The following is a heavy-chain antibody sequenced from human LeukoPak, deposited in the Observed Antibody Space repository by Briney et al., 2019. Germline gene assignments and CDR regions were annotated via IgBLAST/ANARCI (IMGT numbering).Heavy chain of an antibody. V-gene: IGHV1-18*01. J-gene: IGHJ5*02. CDR1: GYTFTSYG. Sequence: ASVKVSCTASGYTFTSYGISWVRQAPGQGLEWMGWISAYNGNTNYAQKLQGRVTMTTDTSTSTAYMELRSLRSDDTAVYYCARDRAGIGYCSGGSCYYWFDPWGQGTLVTVSS. CDR3: ARDRAGIGYCSGGSCYYWFDP. CDR2: ISAYNGNT. D-gene: IGHD2-15*01.